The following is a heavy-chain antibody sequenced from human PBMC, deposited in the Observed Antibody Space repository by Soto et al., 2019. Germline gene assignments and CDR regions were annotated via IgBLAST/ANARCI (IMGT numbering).Heavy chain of an antibody. D-gene: IGHD2-2*01. J-gene: IGHJ5*02. CDR1: GGSISSYY. Sequence: PSETLSLTCTVSGGSISSYYWSWIRQPPGKGLEWIGYIYYSGNTNYNPSLKSRVTISVDTSKNQFSLKLSSVTAADTAVYYCARQSCSSTSCYSWVSWFDPWGQGTLVTVSS. V-gene: IGHV4-59*08. CDR2: IYYSGNT. CDR3: ARQSCSSTSCYSWVSWFDP.